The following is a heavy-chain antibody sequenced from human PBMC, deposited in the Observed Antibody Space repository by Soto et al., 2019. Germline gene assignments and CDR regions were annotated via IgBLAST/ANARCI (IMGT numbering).Heavy chain of an antibody. J-gene: IGHJ6*02. CDR2: VSSDGNDK. CDR1: GLTFRTYG. V-gene: IGHV3-30*18. Sequence: QVQLVESGGGVVQPGRSLRLSCAASGLTFRTYGMHWVRQAPGKGLEWVAVVSSDGNDKYYADSVKGRFTISRDNSKNTVSLLMDSLGAEDTAVYYCAKGRLIAVDFFGGMDVWGQGTTVTVS. D-gene: IGHD6-19*01. CDR3: AKGRLIAVDFFGGMDV.